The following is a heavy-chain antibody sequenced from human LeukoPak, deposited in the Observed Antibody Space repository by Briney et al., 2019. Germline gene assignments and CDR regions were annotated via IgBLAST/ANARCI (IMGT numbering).Heavy chain of an antibody. Sequence: SETLSLTCTVSGGSISSSSYYWGWIRQPPGKGLEWIGYIYYSGSTNYNPSLKSRVTISVDTSKNQFSLKLSSVTAADTAVYYCARVVSASAPITMIVRSYYFDYWGQGTLVTVSS. J-gene: IGHJ4*02. CDR1: GGSISSSSYY. V-gene: IGHV4-61*05. D-gene: IGHD3-22*01. CDR2: IYYSGST. CDR3: ARVVSASAPITMIVRSYYFDY.